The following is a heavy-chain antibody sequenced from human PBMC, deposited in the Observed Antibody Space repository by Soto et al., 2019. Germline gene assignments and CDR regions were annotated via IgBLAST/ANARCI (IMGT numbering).Heavy chain of an antibody. Sequence: QITLKESGPTLVKPTQTLTLTCTFSGFSLSTSGVGVGWIRQPPGKALEWLALIYWNDDKRYSPSLKSRLTITKDTSKNQVVLTMTNMDPVDTATYYCEDMSLVVVTAIYPDYWGQGTLVTVSS. J-gene: IGHJ4*02. V-gene: IGHV2-5*01. CDR3: EDMSLVVVTAIYPDY. CDR2: IYWNDDK. D-gene: IGHD2-21*02. CDR1: GFSLSTSGVG.